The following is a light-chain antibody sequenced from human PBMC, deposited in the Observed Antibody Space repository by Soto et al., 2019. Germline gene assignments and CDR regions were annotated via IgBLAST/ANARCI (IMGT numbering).Light chain of an antibody. Sequence: ENVLTQSPGTLSLSPGERATLSCRASQSVDSSYLAWYQQQPGQAPRLLIYGTSTRATGIPDRFSGSGSGTDFTLTISRLEREDFAVYYCQQYGSSLCTFGQGTKLEIK. CDR1: QSVDSSY. V-gene: IGKV3-20*01. CDR3: QQYGSSLCT. CDR2: GTS. J-gene: IGKJ2*02.